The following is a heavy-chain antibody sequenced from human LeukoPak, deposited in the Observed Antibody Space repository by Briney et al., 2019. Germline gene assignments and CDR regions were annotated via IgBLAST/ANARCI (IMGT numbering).Heavy chain of an antibody. J-gene: IGHJ4*02. V-gene: IGHV1-46*01. CDR1: GYSFSVYS. CDR3: AREGGTREYNGDTWRHFFDF. D-gene: IGHD4-17*01. Sequence: GASVKVSCKASGYSFSVYSMDWVRQAPGQGLEWVGTINPNGGTTSFAQKFQGRVTLTRDMSTNTVSMELRSLRPEDTAVYFCAREGGTREYNGDTWRHFFDFWGQGTLVTVSA. CDR2: INPNGGTT.